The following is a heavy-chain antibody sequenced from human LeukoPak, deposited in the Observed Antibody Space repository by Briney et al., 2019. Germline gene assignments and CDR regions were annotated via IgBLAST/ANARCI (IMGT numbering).Heavy chain of an antibody. CDR1: GGSISTYY. J-gene: IGHJ4*02. D-gene: IGHD6-19*01. V-gene: IGHV4-59*08. Sequence: SETLSLTCFVSGGSISTYYWTWIRQPPGKGLEWIGFVYYNRITKYNPSLKSRVTISVDTSRNQFSLKLNSVTAADTAVYYCARRLAMTGRYYFDYWGQGALVTVSS. CDR3: ARRLAMTGRYYFDY. CDR2: VYYNRIT.